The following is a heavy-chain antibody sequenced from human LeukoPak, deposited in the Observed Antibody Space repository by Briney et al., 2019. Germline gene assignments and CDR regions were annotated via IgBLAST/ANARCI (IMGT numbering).Heavy chain of an antibody. D-gene: IGHD1-26*01. V-gene: IGHV4-4*07. J-gene: IGHJ6*03. CDR2: IYTSGST. Sequence: SQTLSLTCTVSGGSISSYYWSWIRQPAGKGLEWIGRIYTSGSTNYNPSLKSRVTISVDTSKNQFSLKLSSVTAADTAVYYCASDSGSYPYYYMDVWGKGTTVTISS. CDR3: ASDSGSYPYYYMDV. CDR1: GGSISSYY.